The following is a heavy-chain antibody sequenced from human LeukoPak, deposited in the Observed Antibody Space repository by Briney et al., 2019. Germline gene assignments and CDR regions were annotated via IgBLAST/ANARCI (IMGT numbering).Heavy chain of an antibody. V-gene: IGHV3-21*01. J-gene: IGHJ4*02. D-gene: IGHD2-2*01. CDR1: GFTFSSYS. Sequence: GGSLRLSCAASGFTFSSYSMNWVRQAPGKGLEWVSAISGDSRYIYYADSVRGRFTISRDNAENSPYLQMNSLRVEDTAVYYCARAPTVLVGYCSSSSCQADYWGQGTLVTVSS. CDR2: ISGDSRYI. CDR3: ARAPTVLVGYCSSSSCQADY.